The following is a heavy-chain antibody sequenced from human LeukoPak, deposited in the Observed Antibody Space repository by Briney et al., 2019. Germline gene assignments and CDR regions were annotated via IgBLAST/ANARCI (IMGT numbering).Heavy chain of an antibody. CDR3: ARDHTPLQYYYDSSGYYKAFDI. V-gene: IGHV4-4*07. CDR2: IYTSGST. Sequence: PSETLSLTCTVSGGSISSYYWSWIRQPAGKGLEWIGRIYTSGSTNYNPSLKSRVTMSVDTSKNQFSLKLSSVTAADTAVYYCARDHTPLQYYYDSSGYYKAFDIWGQGTMVTVSS. CDR1: GGSISSYY. J-gene: IGHJ3*02. D-gene: IGHD3-22*01.